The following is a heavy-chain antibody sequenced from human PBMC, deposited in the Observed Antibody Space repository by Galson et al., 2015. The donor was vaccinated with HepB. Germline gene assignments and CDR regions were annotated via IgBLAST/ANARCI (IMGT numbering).Heavy chain of an antibody. V-gene: IGHV5-51*01. CDR1: GYSFTSYW. Sequence: QSGAEVKKPGESLKISCKGSGYSFTSYWIGWVRQMPGKGLEWMGIIYPGDSDTRYSPSFQGQVTISADKSISTAYLQWSSLKASDTAMYYCASSVWLPKTDYAFDIWGQGTMVTVSS. CDR3: ASSVWLPKTDYAFDI. J-gene: IGHJ3*02. D-gene: IGHD6-19*01. CDR2: IYPGDSDT.